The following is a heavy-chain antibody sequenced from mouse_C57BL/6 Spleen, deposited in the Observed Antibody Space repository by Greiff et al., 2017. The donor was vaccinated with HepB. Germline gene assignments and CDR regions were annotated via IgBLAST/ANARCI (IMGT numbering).Heavy chain of an antibody. D-gene: IGHD2-4*01. CDR1: GYTFTSYW. Sequence: QVQLQQPGAELVKPGASVKLSCKASGYTFTSYWMQWVKQRPGQGLEWIGEIDPSDSYTNYNQKFKGKATLTVDTSSSTAYMQLSSLTSEDSAVYYCARWRDYADYWGQGTSVTVSS. V-gene: IGHV1-50*01. CDR2: IDPSDSYT. J-gene: IGHJ4*01. CDR3: ARWRDYADY.